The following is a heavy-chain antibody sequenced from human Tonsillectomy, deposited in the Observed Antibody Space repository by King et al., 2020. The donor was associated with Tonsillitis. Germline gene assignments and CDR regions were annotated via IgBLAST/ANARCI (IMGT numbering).Heavy chain of an antibody. CDR3: ASIRRVDTAMVHFDY. CDR2: INHSGST. Sequence: QVQLQQWGAGLLKPSETLSLTCAVYGGSFSGYYWSWIRQPPGKGLEWIGEINHSGSTNYNPSLKSRVTISVDMSKNQFSLKLSSVTAADTAVYYCASIRRVDTAMVHFDYWGQGTLVTVSS. CDR1: GGSFSGYY. V-gene: IGHV4-34*01. D-gene: IGHD5-18*01. J-gene: IGHJ4*02.